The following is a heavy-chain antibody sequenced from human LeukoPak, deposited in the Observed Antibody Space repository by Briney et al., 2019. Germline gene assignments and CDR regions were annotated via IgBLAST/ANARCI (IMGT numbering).Heavy chain of an antibody. Sequence: SETLSLTCTVSGGSISSYYWGWIRQPPGKGLEWIGYINYSGSTNYNPSLKSRVTVSVDSSNNQFSLKLRSVTAADTAVYYCARVRRFSGYYNVYFDYWGQGTLVTVS. V-gene: IGHV4-59*01. D-gene: IGHD3-3*01. J-gene: IGHJ4*02. CDR3: ARVRRFSGYYNVYFDY. CDR1: GGSISSYY. CDR2: INYSGST.